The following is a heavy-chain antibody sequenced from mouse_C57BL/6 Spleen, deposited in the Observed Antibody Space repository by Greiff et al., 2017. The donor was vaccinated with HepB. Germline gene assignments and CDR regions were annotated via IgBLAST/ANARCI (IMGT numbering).Heavy chain of an antibody. J-gene: IGHJ2*01. CDR3: ARSRDYYGRYFDY. D-gene: IGHD1-1*01. V-gene: IGHV1-55*01. Sequence: VQLQQSGAELVKPGASVKMSCKASGYTFTSYWITWVKQRPGQGLEWIGDIYPGSGSTNYNEKFKSKATLTVDTSSSTAYMQLSSLTSEDSAVYYCARSRDYYGRYFDYWGQGTTLTVSS. CDR1: GYTFTSYW. CDR2: IYPGSGST.